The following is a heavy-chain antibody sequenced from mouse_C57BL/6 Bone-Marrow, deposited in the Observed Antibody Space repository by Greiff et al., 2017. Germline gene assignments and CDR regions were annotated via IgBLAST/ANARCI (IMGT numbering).Heavy chain of an antibody. CDR1: GYTFTSYT. D-gene: IGHD2-4*01. V-gene: IGHV1-4*01. Sequence: VMLVESGAELARPGASVKMSCKASGYTFTSYTMHWVKQRPGQGLEWIGYINPSSGYTKYNQKFKDKATLTADKSSSTAYMQLSSLTSEDSAVYYCARRPLYYEYAWFAYWGQGTLVTVSA. CDR2: INPSSGYT. CDR3: ARRPLYYEYAWFAY. J-gene: IGHJ3*01.